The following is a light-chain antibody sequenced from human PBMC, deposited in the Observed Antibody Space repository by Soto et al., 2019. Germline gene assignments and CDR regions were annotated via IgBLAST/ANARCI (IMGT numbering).Light chain of an antibody. J-gene: IGKJ3*01. CDR1: QGISSF. V-gene: IGKV1-9*01. CDR3: QHLNTFPMS. CDR2: GAS. Sequence: IQLTQSPSSLSASVGDRVTITCRASQGISSFLAWYQQKPGKAPKLLIYGASTLQNGVPSRFSGSGSGTDFTLTIGSLQPADFEPYYSQHLNTFPMSFGPGTNVDIK.